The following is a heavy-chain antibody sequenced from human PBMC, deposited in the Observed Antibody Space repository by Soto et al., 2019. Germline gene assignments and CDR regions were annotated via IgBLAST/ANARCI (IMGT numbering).Heavy chain of an antibody. CDR1: GGIFNRYS. D-gene: IGHD2-2*01. Sequence: QVQLVQSGAEVKKPGSSVKVSCKASGGIFNRYSVSWVRQAPGQGLEWMGRIIPLFGITNYAQKFQGRVMITADKSTNTAYLEVNGLRSEDTALYYCAPCFGGDCTTTTCYGDFDYWGQGTLVTVTS. CDR3: APCFGGDCTTTTCYGDFDY. V-gene: IGHV1-69*02. CDR2: IIPLFGIT. J-gene: IGHJ4*02.